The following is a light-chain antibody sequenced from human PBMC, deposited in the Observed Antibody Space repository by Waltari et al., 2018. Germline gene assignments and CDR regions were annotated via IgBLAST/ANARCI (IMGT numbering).Light chain of an antibody. Sequence: QLVLTQSPSASASLGASVKLTCTLDSGHSTNIIAWHQQQPEKGPRYLMKVNSDGSHSKGDEIPDRFSGSSSSSGAERYLTISSVQSEDEADYYCQTGGHGTLVFGGGTKLTVL. CDR3: QTGGHGTLV. CDR1: SGHSTNI. J-gene: IGLJ3*02. CDR2: VNSDGSH. V-gene: IGLV4-69*01.